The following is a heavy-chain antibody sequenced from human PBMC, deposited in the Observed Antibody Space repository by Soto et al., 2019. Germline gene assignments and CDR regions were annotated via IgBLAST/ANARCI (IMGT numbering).Heavy chain of an antibody. CDR3: ARPMVRGVRDYYYYGMDV. CDR1: GASFSGYY. V-gene: IGHV4-34*01. CDR2: INHSGST. Sequence: SETLSLTCAAYGASFSGYYWSWIRQPPGKGLEWIGEINHSGSTNYNPSLKSRVTISVDTSKNQFSLKLSSVTAADTAVYYCARPMVRGVRDYYYYGMDVWGQGTTVT. J-gene: IGHJ6*02. D-gene: IGHD3-10*01.